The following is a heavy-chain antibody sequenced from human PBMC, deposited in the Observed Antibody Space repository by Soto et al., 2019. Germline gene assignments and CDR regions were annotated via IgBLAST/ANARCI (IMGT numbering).Heavy chain of an antibody. CDR1: GFTFSSYA. J-gene: IGHJ4*02. Sequence: EVQLLESGGGLVQPGGSLRLSCAASGFTFSSYAMSWVRQATGKGLEWVSAIGTAGDTYYPGSVKGRFTISRENAKNSLYLQMNSLRAGDTAVYYCARGSIAGEYFDYWGQGTLVTVSS. D-gene: IGHD3-16*01. CDR2: IGTAGDT. CDR3: ARGSIAGEYFDY. V-gene: IGHV3-13*01.